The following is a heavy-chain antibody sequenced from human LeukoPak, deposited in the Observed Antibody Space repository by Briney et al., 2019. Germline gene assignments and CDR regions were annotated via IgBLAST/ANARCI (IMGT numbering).Heavy chain of an antibody. J-gene: IGHJ2*01. CDR1: GGSISGHY. CDR3: ARDGDYDWYFDL. D-gene: IGHD4-17*01. V-gene: IGHV4-59*11. CDR2: IYYSGST. Sequence: SETLYLTCTVSGGSISGHYWSWIRQPPGKGLEWIGYIYYSGSTNYNPSLKSRTTISLDTSKSHISLKLNSVTAADTAVYYCARDGDYDWYFDLWGRGTLVTVSS.